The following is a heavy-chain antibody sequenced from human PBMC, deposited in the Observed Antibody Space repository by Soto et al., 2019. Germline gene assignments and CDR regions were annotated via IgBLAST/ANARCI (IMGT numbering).Heavy chain of an antibody. CDR3: ATDRGYYDSFGLFDY. D-gene: IGHD3-22*01. CDR2: FDPEDGET. Sequence: ASVKVSCKVSGYTLTELSMHWVRQAPGKGLEWMGGFDPEDGETIYAQKFQGRVTMTEDTSTDTAYMELSSLRSEDTAVYYCATDRGYYDSFGLFDYWGQRTLVTVSS. J-gene: IGHJ4*02. V-gene: IGHV1-24*01. CDR1: GYTLTELS.